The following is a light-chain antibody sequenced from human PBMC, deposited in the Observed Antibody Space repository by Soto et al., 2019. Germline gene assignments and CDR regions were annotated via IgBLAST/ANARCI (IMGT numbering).Light chain of an antibody. CDR1: QYIGSN. J-gene: IGKJ4*01. V-gene: IGKV3-15*01. CDR2: GAS. CDR3: QQYNNWRLT. Sequence: EIVMTQSPATLSVSPGEKATLSCRASQYIGSNLAWYQQKPGQAPRLLIYGASTRATGIPARFSGSGSGTEFTLTISSLQSEDFAVYYCQQYNNWRLTFGGGTKVDI.